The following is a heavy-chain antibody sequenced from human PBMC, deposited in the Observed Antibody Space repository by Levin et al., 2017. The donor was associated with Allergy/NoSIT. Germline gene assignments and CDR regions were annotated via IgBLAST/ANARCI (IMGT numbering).Heavy chain of an antibody. D-gene: IGHD2-2*01. V-gene: IGHV4-39*01. J-gene: IGHJ4*02. Sequence: SQTLSLTCTVSGGSISSSSYYWGWIRQPPGKGLEWIGSIYYSGSTYYNPSLKSRVTISVDTSKNQFSLKLSSVTAADTAVYYCARRGGDIVVVPAAMQPDYWGQGTLVTVSS. CDR3: ARRGGDIVVVPAAMQPDY. CDR2: IYYSGST. CDR1: GGSISSSSYY.